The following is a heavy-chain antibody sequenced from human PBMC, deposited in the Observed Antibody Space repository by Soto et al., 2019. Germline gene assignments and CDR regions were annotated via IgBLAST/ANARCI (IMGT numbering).Heavy chain of an antibody. Sequence: EVQLVESGGGLVQPGGSLRLSCAASGFTVSSNYMSWVRQAPGKGLEWVSVIYSGGSAYYADSVKGRFTSSRDNSKNTLYLQMNSLRAEDTAVYYCAIHGYRYGGAYCGYWGQGTLVTVSS. CDR3: AIHGYRYGGAYCGY. CDR1: GFTVSSNY. D-gene: IGHD5-18*01. J-gene: IGHJ4*02. CDR2: IYSGGSA. V-gene: IGHV3-66*04.